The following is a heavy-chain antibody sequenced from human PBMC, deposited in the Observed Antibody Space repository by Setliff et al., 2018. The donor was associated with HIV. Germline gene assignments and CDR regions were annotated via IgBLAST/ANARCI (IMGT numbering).Heavy chain of an antibody. D-gene: IGHD4-4*01. Sequence: QPGGSLRLSCAASGFTFSSYAMSWVRQAPGKGLQWVSAMSGSGANAYYADSVKGRFTISRDNSKNTLYLQMNSLRAEDTAVYYCTRHSTDPWSLLDYWGQGTLVTVSS. V-gene: IGHV3-23*01. CDR3: TRHSTDPWSLLDY. CDR2: MSGSGANA. CDR1: GFTFSSYA. J-gene: IGHJ4*02.